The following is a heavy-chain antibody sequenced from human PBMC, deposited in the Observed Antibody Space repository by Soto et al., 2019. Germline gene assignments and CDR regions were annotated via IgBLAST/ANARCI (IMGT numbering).Heavy chain of an antibody. CDR2: ISSSGSTI. V-gene: IGHV3-11*01. D-gene: IGHD4-17*01. CDR3: ARDYGDYVFSAFDI. CDR1: GFTFSDYY. Sequence: GGSLRLSCAASGFTFSDYYMSWIRQAPGKGLEWVSYISSSGSTIYYADSVKGRFTISRDNAKNSLYLQMNSLRAEDTAVYYCARDYGDYVFSAFDIWGQGTMVTVSS. J-gene: IGHJ3*02.